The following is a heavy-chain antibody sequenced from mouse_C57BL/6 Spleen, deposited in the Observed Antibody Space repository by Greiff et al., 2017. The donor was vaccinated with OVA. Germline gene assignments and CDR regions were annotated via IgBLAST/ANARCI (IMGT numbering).Heavy chain of an antibody. CDR3: ARWGYFDY. CDR2: INPSTGGT. V-gene: IGHV1-42*01. CDR1: GYSFTGYY. J-gene: IGHJ2*01. Sequence: VQLQQSGPELVKPGASVKTSCKASGYSFTGYYMNWVKQSPEKSLEWIGEINPSTGGTTYNQKFKAKATLTVDKSSSTAYMQLKSLTSEDSAVYYCARWGYFDYWGQGTTLTVSS.